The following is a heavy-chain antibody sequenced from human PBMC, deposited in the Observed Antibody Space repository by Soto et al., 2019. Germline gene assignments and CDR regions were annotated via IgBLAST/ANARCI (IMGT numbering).Heavy chain of an antibody. D-gene: IGHD1-1*01. CDR3: ARVERGTVTTVVDAVDI. V-gene: IGHV4-61*01. CDR1: GGFVSSGTYY. Sequence: SETLSLTCAVCGGFVSSGTYYWSWIRQPPGKGLEWIGEMSHSGGTHFNPSLKSRVTISVDTSKNQLSLNMSSVTAADTALYYCARVERGTVTTVVDAVDIWGAGTMVTVS. J-gene: IGHJ3*02. CDR2: MSHSGGT.